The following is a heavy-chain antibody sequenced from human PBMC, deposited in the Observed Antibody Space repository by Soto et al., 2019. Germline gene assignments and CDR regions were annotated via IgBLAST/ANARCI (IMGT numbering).Heavy chain of an antibody. Sequence: QVQLQESGPGLVKPSQTLSLTCTVSGGSISSGGYYWSWIRQHPGKGLEWIGYIYYSGSTYYNPSLKSRVTISVDTSKNQFSLKLSSVTAADTAVYYCVRGEAYCGGDCYYFDYWGQGTLVTVSS. V-gene: IGHV4-31*03. CDR3: VRGEAYCGGDCYYFDY. CDR2: IYYSGST. CDR1: GGSISSGGYY. J-gene: IGHJ4*02. D-gene: IGHD2-21*02.